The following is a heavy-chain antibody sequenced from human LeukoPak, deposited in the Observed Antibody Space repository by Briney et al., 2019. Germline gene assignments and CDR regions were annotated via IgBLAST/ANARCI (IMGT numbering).Heavy chain of an antibody. V-gene: IGHV3-30*03. CDR3: ARDPSKGELLGIGAFDI. CDR1: GFTFSHYG. D-gene: IGHD1-26*01. Sequence: GGSLRLSCAASGFTFSHYGVHWVRQAPGKGLEWVAVISYDGSNKYYADSVKGRFTISRDNSKNTVFLEMNSLRAEDTAVYYCARDPSKGELLGIGAFDIWGQGTMVTVSS. CDR2: ISYDGSNK. J-gene: IGHJ3*02.